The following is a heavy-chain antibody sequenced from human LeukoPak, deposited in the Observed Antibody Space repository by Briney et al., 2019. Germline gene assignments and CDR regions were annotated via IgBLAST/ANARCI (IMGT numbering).Heavy chain of an antibody. V-gene: IGHV3-48*03. J-gene: IGHJ4*02. CDR1: GFTFSSYE. CDR3: ARGVLRYSRGYFDY. CDR2: ISSSGSTI. D-gene: IGHD3-9*01. Sequence: GGSLRLSCAASGFTFSSYEMNWVRQAPGKGLEWVSYISSSGSTIYYADSVKGRFTISRDNAKDSLYLQMNGLRAEDTAVYYCARGVLRYSRGYFDYWGQGTLVTVSS.